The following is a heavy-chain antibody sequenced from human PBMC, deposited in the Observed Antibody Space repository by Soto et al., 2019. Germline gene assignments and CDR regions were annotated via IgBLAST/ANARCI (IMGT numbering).Heavy chain of an antibody. Sequence: SETLSLTCTVSSISDRSGTYYWCWVRQPSGQGLEWIGYIHDSGNTKYNPSLKNRVTISIDTSKNQFSLKLTSVTAADTGIYYCARGEIGDTILGVHTVDYNNALDVWGQGTTVTVSS. V-gene: IGHV4-61*01. CDR2: IHDSGNT. J-gene: IGHJ6*01. CDR3: ARGEIGDTILGVHTVDYNNALDV. D-gene: IGHD3-3*01. CDR1: SISDRSGTYY.